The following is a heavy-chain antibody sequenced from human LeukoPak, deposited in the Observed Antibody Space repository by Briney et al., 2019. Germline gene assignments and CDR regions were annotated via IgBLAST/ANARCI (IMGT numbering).Heavy chain of an antibody. CDR3: AKVGRLDSGWSYFDD. J-gene: IGHJ4*02. V-gene: IGHV3-7*01. D-gene: IGHD6-19*01. CDR2: IKPDGSEK. CDR1: GFTFSSYA. Sequence: GRSLRLSCAASGFTFSSYAMHWVRQAPGKGLEWVANIKPDGSEKNYVDSVKGRFTISRDNAKNSLYLQMNSLRAEDTAVYYCAKVGRLDSGWSYFDDWGQGTLVTVSS.